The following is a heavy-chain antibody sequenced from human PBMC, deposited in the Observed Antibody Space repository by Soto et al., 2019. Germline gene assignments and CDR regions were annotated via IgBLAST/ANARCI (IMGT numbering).Heavy chain of an antibody. V-gene: IGHV4-30-4*01. CDR2: IYYSGST. Sequence: SETLTLTCTVSGGSISSGDYYWSWIRQPPGKGLEWIGYIYYSGSTYYNPSLKSRVTISVDTSKNQFSLKLSSVTAADTAVYYCARRRRDPYDFWGGYPDNDAFDIWGQGTMVT. D-gene: IGHD3-3*01. CDR3: ARRRRDPYDFWGGYPDNDAFDI. CDR1: GGSISSGDYY. J-gene: IGHJ3*02.